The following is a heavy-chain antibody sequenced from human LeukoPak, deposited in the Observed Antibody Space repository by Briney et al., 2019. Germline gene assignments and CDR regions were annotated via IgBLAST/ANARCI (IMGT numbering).Heavy chain of an antibody. CDR3: AKVPHSWGLFDS. J-gene: IGHJ4*02. Sequence: GGSLRLSCAASGFTFSRYGLHWVRQAPGKGLEWVAFIRDDGSTRYYADSVEGRFTVSRDNSKNTLYLQMDSLRTEDTAVYYCAKVPHSWGLFDSLGQGTLVTVSS. CDR2: IRDDGSTR. D-gene: IGHD3-16*01. V-gene: IGHV3-30*02. CDR1: GFTFSRYG.